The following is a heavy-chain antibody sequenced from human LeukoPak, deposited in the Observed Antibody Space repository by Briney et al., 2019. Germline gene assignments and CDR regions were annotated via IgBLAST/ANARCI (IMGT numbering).Heavy chain of an antibody. J-gene: IGHJ4*02. CDR3: ASVNRRLYDFWSGYYTGGRVDHYYFDY. V-gene: IGHV1-2*02. CDR1: GYTFTSYA. CDR2: INPNSGGT. D-gene: IGHD3-3*01. Sequence: ASVKVSCKASGYTFTSYAMNWVRQAPGQGLEWMGWINPNSGGTNYAQKFQGRVTMTRDTSISTAYMELSRLRSDDTAVYYCASVNRRLYDFWSGYYTGGRVDHYYFDYWGQGTLVTVSS.